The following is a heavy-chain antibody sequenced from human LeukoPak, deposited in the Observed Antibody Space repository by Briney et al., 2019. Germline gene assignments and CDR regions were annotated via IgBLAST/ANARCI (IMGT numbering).Heavy chain of an antibody. D-gene: IGHD1/OR15-1a*01. Sequence: GGSLRLSCAASGFTFTTFGIHWVRQAPGKGLEWVAAISPDGNIEYYTDSVKGRFTISRDNSKNMVYLQMNSLRGEDSAVYYCAKINNDDDYWGQGTLVTVSS. V-gene: IGHV3-30*18. CDR2: ISPDGNIE. CDR3: AKINNDDDY. J-gene: IGHJ4*02. CDR1: GFTFTTFG.